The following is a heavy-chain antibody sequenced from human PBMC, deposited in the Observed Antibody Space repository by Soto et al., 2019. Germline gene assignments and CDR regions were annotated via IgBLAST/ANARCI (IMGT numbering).Heavy chain of an antibody. J-gene: IGHJ6*02. CDR3: ARPEYSSSSSGMDV. Sequence: EVQLVESGGGLVQPGGSLRLSCAASGFPVSSYSMNWVRQAPGQGLEGVSYISSSSRTIYYAASVKGRFTISRDNAKNSLYLQMNSLRDEDTAVYYCARPEYSSSSSGMDVWGQGTTVTVSS. CDR1: GFPVSSYS. CDR2: ISSSSRTI. D-gene: IGHD6-6*01. V-gene: IGHV3-48*02.